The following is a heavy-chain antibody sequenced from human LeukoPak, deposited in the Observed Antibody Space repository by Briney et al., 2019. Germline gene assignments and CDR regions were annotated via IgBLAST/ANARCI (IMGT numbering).Heavy chain of an antibody. J-gene: IGHJ5*02. Sequence: EGSLRLSCAASGFTFSSYYMHWVRQAPGKGLVWVSRINSDGSSTTYADSVKGRFTISRDNAKNTLYLQMNSLRAEDTAVYHCARVPHCSSSSCYSWFDPWGQGTLVTVSS. CDR2: INSDGSST. CDR1: GFTFSSYY. V-gene: IGHV3-74*03. D-gene: IGHD2-2*01. CDR3: ARVPHCSSSSCYSWFDP.